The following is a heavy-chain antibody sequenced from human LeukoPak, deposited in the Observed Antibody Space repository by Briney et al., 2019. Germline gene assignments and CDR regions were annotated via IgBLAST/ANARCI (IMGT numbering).Heavy chain of an antibody. D-gene: IGHD5-24*01. CDR1: GFTFSDYS. Sequence: GGSLRLSCAASGFTFSDYSMNWVRQAPGKGLEWISYIGIDSGSTNYADSVKGRFTISGDKAKNSLYLQMNSQRVEDTAVYYCARDYKYAFDNWGQGTLVTVSS. V-gene: IGHV3-48*01. CDR3: ARDYKYAFDN. J-gene: IGHJ4*02. CDR2: IGIDSGST.